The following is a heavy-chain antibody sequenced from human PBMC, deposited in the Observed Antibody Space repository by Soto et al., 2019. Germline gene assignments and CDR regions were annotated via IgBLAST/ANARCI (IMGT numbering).Heavy chain of an antibody. Sequence: ILSLTCIFSVFSSRSINYYWGWIRQPPGKGLEWIGSIYYSGSTYYNPSLKSRVTISVDTSKNQFSLKLSSVTAADTAVFYCARHRARNWFDPWGQGILVTVSS. J-gene: IGHJ5*02. CDR2: IYYSGST. CDR3: ARHRARNWFDP. V-gene: IGHV4-39*01. CDR1: VFSSRSINYY. D-gene: IGHD6-6*01.